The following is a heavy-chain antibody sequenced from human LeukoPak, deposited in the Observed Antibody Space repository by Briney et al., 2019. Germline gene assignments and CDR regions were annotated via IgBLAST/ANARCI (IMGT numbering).Heavy chain of an antibody. CDR3: ARVVVVAATLDNWFDP. D-gene: IGHD2-15*01. CDR2: IYTSGST. V-gene: IGHV4-4*07. Sequence: SETLSLTCTVSGGSISSYYWSWIRQPAGKGLEWIGRIYTSGSTNYNPSLKSRVTMSVDTSKNQFPLKLSSVTAADTAVYYCARVVVVAATLDNWFDPWGQGTLVTVSS. CDR1: GGSISSYY. J-gene: IGHJ5*02.